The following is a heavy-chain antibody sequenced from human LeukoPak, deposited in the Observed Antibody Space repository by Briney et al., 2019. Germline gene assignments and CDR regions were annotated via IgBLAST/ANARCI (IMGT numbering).Heavy chain of an antibody. CDR1: GFTFSTYS. Sequence: GGSLRLSCAASGFTFSTYSMNWVRQAPGKGLEWVSYISSSGSTIYYADSVKGRFTISRDNAKKSLYLQMNSLRAEDTAVYYCARVGEKAFHLWPEIDYWGQGTLVTVSS. CDR3: ARVGEKAFHLWPEIDY. J-gene: IGHJ4*02. D-gene: IGHD5-24*01. V-gene: IGHV3-48*04. CDR2: ISSSGSTI.